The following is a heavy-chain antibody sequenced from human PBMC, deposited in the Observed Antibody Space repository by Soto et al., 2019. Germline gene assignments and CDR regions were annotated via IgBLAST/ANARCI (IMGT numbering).Heavy chain of an antibody. Sequence: EAQLGQSGGGSVEPGGSLRLSCAASGFTFTNDWMHWVRQVPGKWLVWVSRMDGVGAGTSYSDTVRGRFTISRDNAEKMLYLQMNSLRAEDTAVYDCTTVFEYGGQGTLVTVSS. J-gene: IGHJ4*02. CDR2: MDGVGAGT. V-gene: IGHV3-74*01. CDR1: GFTFTNDW. CDR3: TTVFEY.